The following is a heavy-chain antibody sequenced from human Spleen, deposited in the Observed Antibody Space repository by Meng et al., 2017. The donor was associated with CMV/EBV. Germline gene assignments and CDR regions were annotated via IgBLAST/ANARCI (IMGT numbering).Heavy chain of an antibody. J-gene: IGHJ6*02. Sequence: GGSLRLSCAASGFTFSSYWMHWVRQAPGKGLVWVSRINSDGSSTSYADSVKGRFTISRDNAKNTLYLQMNSLRAEDTAVYYCARDTRETSPDYYDSSGYYYYYGMDVWGQGTTVTVSS. D-gene: IGHD3-22*01. CDR1: GFTFSSYW. CDR3: ARDTRETSPDYYDSSGYYYYYGMDV. CDR2: INSDGSST. V-gene: IGHV3-74*01.